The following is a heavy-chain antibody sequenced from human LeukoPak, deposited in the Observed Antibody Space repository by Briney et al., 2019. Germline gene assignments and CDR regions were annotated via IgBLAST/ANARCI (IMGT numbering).Heavy chain of an antibody. CDR2: IIQDGSVK. J-gene: IGHJ4*02. Sequence: GGSLRLSCAASGFTLCIYLMSWVRPAPGKGLEWGANIIQDGSVKYYVDSVKDRFTVSRDNAKNSLYLQMNSLRAEDTAVYYCARNPPSLDYWGPRILVTVSS. CDR1: GFTLCIYL. V-gene: IGHV3-7*01. CDR3: ARNPPSLDY.